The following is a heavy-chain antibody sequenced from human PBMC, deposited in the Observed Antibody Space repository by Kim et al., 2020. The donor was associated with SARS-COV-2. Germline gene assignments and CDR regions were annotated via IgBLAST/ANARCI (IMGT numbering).Heavy chain of an antibody. CDR2: ISYDGSNK. V-gene: IGHV3-30*04. CDR3: ARDKGVSRLARPGPPDY. CDR1: GFTFSSYA. Sequence: GGSLRLSCAASGFTFSSYAMHWVRQAPGKGLEWVAVISYDGSNKYYADSVKGRFTISRDNSKNTLYLQMNSLRAEDTAVYYCARDKGVSRLARPGPPDYWGQGTLVTVSS. J-gene: IGHJ4*02. D-gene: IGHD3-9*01.